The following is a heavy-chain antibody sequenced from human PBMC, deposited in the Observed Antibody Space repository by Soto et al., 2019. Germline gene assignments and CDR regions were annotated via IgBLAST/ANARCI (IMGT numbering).Heavy chain of an antibody. V-gene: IGHV1-69*01. CDR2: IIPMFDTP. CDR3: TRSIGSGGVIGGFDY. J-gene: IGHJ4*02. CDR1: GGTFNTYA. D-gene: IGHD3-16*02. Sequence: QVQLVQSETEVKKPGSAVKVSCKASGGTFNTYAMNWVRQAPGQGLEWMGGIIPMFDTPRYAQKFQDRVTITVDESTTTAYMELSSLRSDDTAVYYCTRSIGSGGVIGGFDYWDQGTLVTVSS.